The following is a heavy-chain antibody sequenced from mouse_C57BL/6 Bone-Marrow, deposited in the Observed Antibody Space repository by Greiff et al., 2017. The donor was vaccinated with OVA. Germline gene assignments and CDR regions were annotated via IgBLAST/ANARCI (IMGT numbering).Heavy chain of an antibody. D-gene: IGHD1-1*01. V-gene: IGHV5-16*01. J-gene: IGHJ2*01. CDR1: GFTFSDYY. Sequence: DVHLVESEGGLVQPGSSMKLSCTASGFTFSDYYMAWVRQVPEKGLEWVANINYDGSSTYYLDSLKSRFIISRDNAKNILYLQMSSLKSEDTATYYCARYGKDYFDYWGQGTTLTVSS. CDR2: INYDGSST. CDR3: ARYGKDYFDY.